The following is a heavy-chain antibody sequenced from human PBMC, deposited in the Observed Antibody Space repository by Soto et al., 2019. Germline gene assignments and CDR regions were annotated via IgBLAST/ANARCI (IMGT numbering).Heavy chain of an antibody. CDR1: GASLNNYY. J-gene: IGHJ4*02. D-gene: IGHD6-6*01. CDR2: IYTSGST. CDR3: ARQRDVPAY. V-gene: IGHV4-4*07. Sequence: PENLPVTYTVSGASLNNYYWSWARQPAGKGLEWVGRIYTSGSTNYNPSLASRVAMPVDTSKNQFSLKLSSVTAAVTAGHFCARQRDVPAYRGQ.